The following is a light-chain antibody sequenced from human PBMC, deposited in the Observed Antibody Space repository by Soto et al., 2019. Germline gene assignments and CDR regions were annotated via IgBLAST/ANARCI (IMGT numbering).Light chain of an antibody. V-gene: IGKV1-5*01. J-gene: IGKJ2*01. CDR1: QSISTW. Sequence: DIQMTQSPSTVSASVGDAVTITCRASQSISTWLAWYQQKPGKAPNLLIYDASTLESGGPSGFSGSGSGTEFTLTISSPPPDDSATYYCQQYNSYPYTFGQGTKLEIK. CDR2: DAS. CDR3: QQYNSYPYT.